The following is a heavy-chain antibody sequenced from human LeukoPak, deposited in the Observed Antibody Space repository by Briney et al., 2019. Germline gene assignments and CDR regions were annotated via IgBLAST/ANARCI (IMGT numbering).Heavy chain of an antibody. V-gene: IGHV4-34*01. CDR2: INHSGST. CDR3: VRVPGAAVIRFDY. Sequence: SETLSLTCAVYGGSFSGYYWSWIRQPPGKGLEWIGEINHSGSTNYNPSLKSRVTISVDTSKNQFSLKLSSVTAADTAVYYCVRVPGAAVIRFDYWGQGTLVTVSS. CDR1: GGSFSGYY. D-gene: IGHD3-16*02. J-gene: IGHJ4*02.